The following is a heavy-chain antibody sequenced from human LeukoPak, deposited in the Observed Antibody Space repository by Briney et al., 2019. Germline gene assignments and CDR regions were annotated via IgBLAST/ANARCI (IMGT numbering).Heavy chain of an antibody. V-gene: IGHV3-30*02. CDR1: GFTFSSYG. CDR2: IRYDGSDR. J-gene: IGHJ4*02. CDR3: AKDYYYGSGCYVLDY. D-gene: IGHD3-10*01. Sequence: PGGSLRLSCAASGFTFSSYGMHWVRQAPGKGLEWVAFIRYDGSDRYYADSVKGRFTISRDNSKNTLYLQMNSLRAEDTAVYYCAKDYYYGSGCYVLDYWGQGTPVTVSS.